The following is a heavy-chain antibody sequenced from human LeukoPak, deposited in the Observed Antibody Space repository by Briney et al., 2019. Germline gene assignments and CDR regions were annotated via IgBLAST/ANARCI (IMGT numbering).Heavy chain of an antibody. CDR2: INHSGST. J-gene: IGHJ4*02. D-gene: IGHD4-17*01. CDR1: GGSFSGYY. CDR3: ARLKATVSIHAYFDS. V-gene: IGHV4-34*01. Sequence: KPSETLSLTCAVYGGSFSGYYWSWIRQPPGKGLEWIGEINHSGSTNYNPSLKSRVTISVDTSKNQFSLKLSSVTAADTAVYYCARLKATVSIHAYFDSWGQGTLVTVSS.